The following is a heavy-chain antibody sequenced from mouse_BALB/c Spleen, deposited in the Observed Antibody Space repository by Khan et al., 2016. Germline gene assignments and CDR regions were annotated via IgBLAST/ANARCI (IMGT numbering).Heavy chain of an antibody. D-gene: IGHD2-14*01. CDR2: INTYTGEP. CDR1: GYTFTNYG. CDR3: AGGYYWYDVDDY. J-gene: IGHJ2*01. V-gene: IGHV9-3-1*01. Sequence: QSQLVQSGPELKKPGETVKISCKASGYTFTNYGMNWVKQAPGKGLKWMGWINTYTGEPTYADDFKGRFAFSLETSASTAYLQINNLKNEDPATSFCAGGYYWYDVDDYWGQGTTLTVSS.